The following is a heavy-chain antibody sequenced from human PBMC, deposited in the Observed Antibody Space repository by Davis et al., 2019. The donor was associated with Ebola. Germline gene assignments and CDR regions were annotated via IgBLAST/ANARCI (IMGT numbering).Heavy chain of an antibody. CDR2: IYHSGST. CDR3: ARATDIVATIRDYYYGMDV. Sequence: SETLSLTFAVSGGSISSSNWWSWVRQPPGKGLEWTEEIYHSGSTNYNPSLKSRVTISVDKSKNQFSLKLSSVTAADTAVYYCARATDIVATIRDYYYGMDVWGQETTVTVSS. V-gene: IGHV4-4*02. CDR1: GGSISSSNW. D-gene: IGHD5-12*01. J-gene: IGHJ6*02.